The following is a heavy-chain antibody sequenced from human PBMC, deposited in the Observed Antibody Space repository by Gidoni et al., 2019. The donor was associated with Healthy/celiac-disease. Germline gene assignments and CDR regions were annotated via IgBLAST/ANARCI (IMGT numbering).Heavy chain of an antibody. Sequence: EVQLVESVGGSIQPGGSRSRSCAASGFPYRRQQCSWGLRAPGTGRDWVRQARVKGLEWVSVIYSGGSTYYADSMKGLFTISRNNSKNTPYLQMNSLRAEDAAVYYCARGLAPSFECSSSANWIDPWGQGTLVTVSS. CDR1: GFPYRRQQ. CDR2: IYSGGST. D-gene: IGHD6-6*01. CDR3: ARGLAPSFECSSSANWIDP. J-gene: IGHJ5*02. V-gene: IGHV3-53*01.